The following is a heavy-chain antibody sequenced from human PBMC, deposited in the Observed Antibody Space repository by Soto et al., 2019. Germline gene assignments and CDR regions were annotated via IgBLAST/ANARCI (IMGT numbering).Heavy chain of an antibody. V-gene: IGHV3-23*01. CDR1: GFTFSSYA. J-gene: IGHJ1*01. CDR2: ISGSGGST. Sequence: GSLRLSCAASGFTFSSYAMSWVRQAPGKGLEWVSAISGSGGSTYYADSVKGRFTISRDNSKNTLYLQMNSLRAEDTAVYYCASEVREGYYDSSGYYYAEYFQHWGQGTLVTVSS. D-gene: IGHD3-22*01. CDR3: ASEVREGYYDSSGYYYAEYFQH.